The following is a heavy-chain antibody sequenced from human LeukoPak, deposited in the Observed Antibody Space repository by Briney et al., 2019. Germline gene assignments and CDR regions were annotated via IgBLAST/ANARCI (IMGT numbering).Heavy chain of an antibody. J-gene: IGHJ3*02. CDR2: ISGSGGST. CDR1: GFTFSSYG. CDR3: TTGRFYDSSGYPGRNAFDI. V-gene: IGHV3-23*01. D-gene: IGHD3-22*01. Sequence: PGGSLRLSCAASGFTFSSYGMSWVRQAPGKGLEWVSAISGSGGSTYYADSVKGRFTISRDNSKNTLYLQMNSLKTEDTAVYYCTTGRFYDSSGYPGRNAFDIWGQGTMVTVSS.